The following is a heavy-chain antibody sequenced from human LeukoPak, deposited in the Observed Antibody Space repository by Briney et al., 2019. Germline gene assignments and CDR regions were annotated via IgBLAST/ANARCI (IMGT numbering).Heavy chain of an antibody. V-gene: IGHV4-34*01. CDR3: ARDIKMSTIIGSDF. CDR1: GGSFSGYY. D-gene: IGHD3-10*01. CDR2: INHSGST. Sequence: NPSETLSLTCAVYGGSFSGYYWSWIRQPSGKGLEWIGEINHSGSTNYNPSLKSRVTISVDTSKNQFSLKLSSVTAADTAVYYCARDIKMSTIIGSDFWGRGTLVTVSS. J-gene: IGHJ4*02.